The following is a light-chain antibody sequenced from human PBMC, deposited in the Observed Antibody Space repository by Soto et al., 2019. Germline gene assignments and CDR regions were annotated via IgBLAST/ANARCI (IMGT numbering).Light chain of an antibody. Sequence: EIVMTQSPATLSVSLRERATLSCRASQSVSSNLAWYQQKPGQAPRLLIYGASTRATGIPARFSGSGSGTEFTLTISSLQSEDFAVYYCQQYNNWPPPTFGQGTKVEIK. CDR3: QQYNNWPPPT. CDR1: QSVSSN. CDR2: GAS. J-gene: IGKJ1*01. V-gene: IGKV3-15*01.